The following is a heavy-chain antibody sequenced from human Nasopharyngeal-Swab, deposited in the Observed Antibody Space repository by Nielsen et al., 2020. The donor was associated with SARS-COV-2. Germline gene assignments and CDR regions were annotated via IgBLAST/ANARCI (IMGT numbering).Heavy chain of an antibody. V-gene: IGHV3-7*01. J-gene: IGHJ4*02. CDR3: ARVGGSYFYGYFDY. CDR2: INQDGTTR. D-gene: IGHD1-26*01. CDR1: GFTFSSHW. Sequence: GESLKISCAASGFTFSSHWMSWVRQAPGKGLEWLANINQDGTTRHYLDSVKGRFTISRDNAKNSLYLQMNSLRAEDTAVYYCARVGGSYFYGYFDYWGQGTLVTVSS.